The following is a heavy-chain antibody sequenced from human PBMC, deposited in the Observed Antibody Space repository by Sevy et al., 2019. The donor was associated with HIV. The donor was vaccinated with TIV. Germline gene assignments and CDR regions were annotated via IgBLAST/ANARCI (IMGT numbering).Heavy chain of an antibody. V-gene: IGHV3-48*02. Sequence: GGSLRLSCAASGFTFSSYSMNWVRQAPGKGLEWVSYISSSSSTIYYANSVKGRLTISRDKAKNTLYLEMNSLRDEDTAVYYCAREGYYYDSSGYSYYYMDVWGKGTTVTVSS. CDR2: ISSSSSTI. J-gene: IGHJ6*03. CDR1: GFTFSSYS. D-gene: IGHD3-22*01. CDR3: AREGYYYDSSGYSYYYMDV.